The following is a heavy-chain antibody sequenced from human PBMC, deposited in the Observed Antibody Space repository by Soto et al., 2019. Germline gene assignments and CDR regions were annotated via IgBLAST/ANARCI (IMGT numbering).Heavy chain of an antibody. Sequence: HMPGKGLEWMGRIDPSDSYTFYSPSFQGHVTISADKSINTAYLQWSSLKASDTAMYFCARLRDSRVYLDYWGLGTLVTVSS. CDR3: ARLRDSRVYLDY. V-gene: IGHV5-10-1*01. CDR2: IDPSDSYT. D-gene: IGHD3-22*01. J-gene: IGHJ4*02.